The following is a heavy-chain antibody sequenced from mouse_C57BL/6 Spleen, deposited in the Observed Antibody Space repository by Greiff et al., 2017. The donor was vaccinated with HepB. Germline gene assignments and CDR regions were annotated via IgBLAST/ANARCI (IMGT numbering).Heavy chain of an antibody. CDR3: ARSPRGYYAMDY. V-gene: IGHV1-69*01. D-gene: IGHD6-1*01. CDR1: GYTFTSYW. Sequence: VQLQQPGAELVMPGASVKLSCKASGYTFTSYWMHWVKQRPGQGLEWIGEIDPSDSYTNYNQKFKGKSTLTVDKSSSTAYMQLSSLTSEDSAVYYCARSPRGYYAMDYWGQGTSVTVSS. CDR2: IDPSDSYT. J-gene: IGHJ4*01.